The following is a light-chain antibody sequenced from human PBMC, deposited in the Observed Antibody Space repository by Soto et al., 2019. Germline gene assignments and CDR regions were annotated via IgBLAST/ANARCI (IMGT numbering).Light chain of an antibody. Sequence: DIQLTQSPSFLSASVGDRVTITCRASQGFSNSLAWYQQKPGKAPKLLIYAASTLQSGVPSRFSCSGSGTEFTLTISSLQPEDFATYYCQQPDSYPCTFGQGTKLEIK. J-gene: IGKJ2*02. V-gene: IGKV1-9*01. CDR1: QGFSNS. CDR2: AAS. CDR3: QQPDSYPCT.